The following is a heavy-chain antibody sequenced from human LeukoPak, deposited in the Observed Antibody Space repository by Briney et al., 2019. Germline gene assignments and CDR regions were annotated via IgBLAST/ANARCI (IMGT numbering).Heavy chain of an antibody. J-gene: IGHJ4*02. CDR1: GFTFSSNA. CDR3: ARDKTFIATTTTGYFEY. Sequence: GRSLRLSCAASGFTFSSNAMHWVRQAPGKWLEWVAVISYDGSNEYYADSVKGRFTISRDNSKNTLYLHMNSLRGADTAVYYCARDKTFIATTTTGYFEYWGQGTLVTVFS. CDR2: ISYDGSNE. D-gene: IGHD5-12*01. V-gene: IGHV3-30-3*01.